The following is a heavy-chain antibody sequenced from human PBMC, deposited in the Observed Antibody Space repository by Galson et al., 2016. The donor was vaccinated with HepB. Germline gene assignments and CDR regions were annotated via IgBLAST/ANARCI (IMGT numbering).Heavy chain of an antibody. J-gene: IGHJ2*01. D-gene: IGHD2-15*01. CDR3: ARQGFCSGSNCPGDAFDL. CDR2: IDPSDSYT. CDR1: GYSFTKHW. V-gene: IGHV5-10-1*01. Sequence: QSGAEVKKPGESLKISCKVSGYSFTKHWIDWVRQMPGKGLEWMGRIDPSDSYTNYGPTFQGHVTISTDRATNTASLQWSSLKVSDTGIYFWARQGFCSGSNCPGDAFDLWGRGSLVTVSS.